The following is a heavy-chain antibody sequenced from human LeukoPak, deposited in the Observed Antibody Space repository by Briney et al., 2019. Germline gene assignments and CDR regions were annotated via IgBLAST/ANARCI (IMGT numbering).Heavy chain of an antibody. CDR1: GGSISGGGYY. CDR2: IYYSGST. V-gene: IGHV4-31*03. Sequence: SQTLSLTCTVSGGSISGGGYYWSWIRQHPGKGLEWIGYIYYSGSTYYNPSLKSRVTISVDMSKNQFSLKLSSVTAADTAVYYCATSSGYYYDPLHFDYWGQGTLVTVSS. CDR3: ATSSGYYYDPLHFDY. D-gene: IGHD3-22*01. J-gene: IGHJ4*02.